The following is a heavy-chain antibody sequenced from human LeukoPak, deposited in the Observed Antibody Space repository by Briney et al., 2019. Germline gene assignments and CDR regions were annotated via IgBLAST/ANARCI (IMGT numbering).Heavy chain of an antibody. V-gene: IGHV1-18*01. CDR1: GYTFTGYA. J-gene: IGHJ4*02. Sequence: ASVKVSCKASGYTFTGYAISWVRQAPGQGLEWMGWVSAYNGATNYAQSFQDRVTMTTDTPTTTAYMELRSLRSDDTAVYYCARVDLYYDSGYTQAANDYWGQGTLVTVSS. CDR3: ARVDLYYDSGYTQAANDY. CDR2: VSAYNGAT. D-gene: IGHD3-16*01.